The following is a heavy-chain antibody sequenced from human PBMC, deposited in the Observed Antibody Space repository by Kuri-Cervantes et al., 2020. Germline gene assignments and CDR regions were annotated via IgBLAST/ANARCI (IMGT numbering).Heavy chain of an antibody. V-gene: IGHV3-7*01. J-gene: IGHJ6*02. CDR3: ARSPRGQWPKVYYYGMDV. Sequence: GGSLRLSCAASEFTFSSYWMSWVRQAPGKGLEWVANIKQDGSEKYYVDSVKGRFTISRDNAKNSLYLQMNSLRAEDTAVYYCARSPRGQWPKVYYYGMDVWGQGTTVTVSS. D-gene: IGHD6-19*01. CDR2: IKQDGSEK. CDR1: EFTFSSYW.